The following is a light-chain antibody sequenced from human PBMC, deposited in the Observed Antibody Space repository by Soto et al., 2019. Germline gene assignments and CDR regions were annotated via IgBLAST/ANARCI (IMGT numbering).Light chain of an antibody. CDR3: QEYSSAPGIT. J-gene: IGKJ3*01. CDR2: AAS. Sequence: DIQMTQSPSSLSASVGDRVTITCRASQAISNYLAWYQQKTGKVPKLLIYAASTLQSGDPSRFSGSGSGTDFTLTISSLQPEDVATYYCQEYSSAPGITFGPGTKVNIK. CDR1: QAISNY. V-gene: IGKV1-27*01.